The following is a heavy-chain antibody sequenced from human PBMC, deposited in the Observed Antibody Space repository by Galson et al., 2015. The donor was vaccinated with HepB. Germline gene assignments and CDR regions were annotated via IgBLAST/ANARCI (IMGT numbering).Heavy chain of an antibody. CDR2: ISYDGSNK. D-gene: IGHD6-19*01. V-gene: IGHV3-30*18. CDR3: AKSVGGAYSSGPFDY. J-gene: IGHJ4*02. Sequence: SLRLSCAASGFTFSSYGMHWVRQAPGKGLEWVAVISYDGSNKYYADSVKGRFTISRDNSKNTLCLQMNSLRAEDTAVYYCAKSVGGAYSSGPFDYWGQGTLVTVSS. CDR1: GFTFSSYG.